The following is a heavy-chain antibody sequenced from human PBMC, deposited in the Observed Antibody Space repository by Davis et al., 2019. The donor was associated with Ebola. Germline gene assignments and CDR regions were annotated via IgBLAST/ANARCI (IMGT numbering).Heavy chain of an antibody. CDR1: TFAFNTYW. CDR2: INEDGSEK. V-gene: IGHV3-7*01. D-gene: IGHD7-27*01. CDR3: SSSQTGD. Sequence: PGGSLRLSCAASTFAFNTYWMRWVRQAPGKGLEWVATINEDGSEKYYVDSVKGRFTISRDNAKKSLNLQMSSLRVEDTAVYYCSSSQTGDWGQGTLVTVSS. J-gene: IGHJ4*02.